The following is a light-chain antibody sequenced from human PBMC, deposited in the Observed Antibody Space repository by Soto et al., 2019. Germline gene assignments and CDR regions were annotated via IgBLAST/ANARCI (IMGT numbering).Light chain of an antibody. J-gene: IGKJ5*01. CDR2: GAS. Sequence: EIVLTQSPGTLSLSPGERATLSCRASQSVSSSYLAWYQQKPGQAPRLLIYGASSRATGIPDRFSGSGSGTDFTSTISRLEPEDFAVYYCQQYGSSITFGQGTRLEMK. V-gene: IGKV3-20*01. CDR3: QQYGSSIT. CDR1: QSVSSSY.